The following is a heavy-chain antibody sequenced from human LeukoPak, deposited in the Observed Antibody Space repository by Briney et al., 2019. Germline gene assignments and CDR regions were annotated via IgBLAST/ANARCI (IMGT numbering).Heavy chain of an antibody. CDR2: ISSDGSHG. CDR1: GFTFSNYG. CDR3: ARDLDTSGYFSFFDP. J-gene: IGHJ5*02. V-gene: IGHV3-30*03. Sequence: GETLRLSCAASGFTFSNYGMHWVRQAPGKGLEWVAIISSDGSHGYYADSVKGRFTFSRDNSRNTVYLQMNSLRPEDTAVYYCARDLDTSGYFSFFDPWGQGALVTVSS. D-gene: IGHD3-22*01.